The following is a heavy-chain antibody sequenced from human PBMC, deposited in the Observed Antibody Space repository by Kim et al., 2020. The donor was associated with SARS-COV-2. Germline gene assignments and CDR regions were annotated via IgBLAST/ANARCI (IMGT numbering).Heavy chain of an antibody. D-gene: IGHD3-9*01. V-gene: IGHV4-39*01. J-gene: IGHJ1*01. CDR3: GRHGPFRYFDWLLK. CDR1: GGSISSSSYY. Sequence: SETLSPTCTVSGGSISSSSYYWGWIRQPPGKGLEWIGSIYYSGNTYYNPSLKSRVTISVDTSKNRFSLKLSSVTAADTSVYYCGRHGPFRYFDWLLKWG. CDR2: IYYSGNT.